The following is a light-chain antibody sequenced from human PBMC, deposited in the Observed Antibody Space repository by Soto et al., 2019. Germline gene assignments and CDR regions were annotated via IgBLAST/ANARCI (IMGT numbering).Light chain of an antibody. V-gene: IGKV3-15*01. CDR3: QQYKNWPAWT. CDR2: GAS. CDR1: QSVGSN. Sequence: EIVMTQSPATLSLSPGERVTLSCRARQSVGSNLAWYQQKPGQAPRLLIYGASTRATGIPARFSGIGSETEFTLTISSLQAEDSAVYFCQQYKNWPAWTFCQGTKVDIK. J-gene: IGKJ1*01.